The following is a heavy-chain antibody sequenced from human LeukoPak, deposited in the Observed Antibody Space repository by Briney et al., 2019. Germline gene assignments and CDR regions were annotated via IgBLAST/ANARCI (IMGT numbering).Heavy chain of an antibody. V-gene: IGHV4-30-4*01. CDR1: GGSISSGDYY. D-gene: IGHD3-22*01. CDR2: IYYSGST. J-gene: IGHJ3*02. CDR3: ARDPNYYDSSGYYPVHAFDI. Sequence: SETLSLTCTVSGGSISSGDYYWSWIRQPPGKGLEWIGYIYYSGSTYYNPSLKSRVTISVDTSKNQFSLKLSSVTAADTAVYYCARDPNYYDSSGYYPVHAFDIWGQGTMVTVSS.